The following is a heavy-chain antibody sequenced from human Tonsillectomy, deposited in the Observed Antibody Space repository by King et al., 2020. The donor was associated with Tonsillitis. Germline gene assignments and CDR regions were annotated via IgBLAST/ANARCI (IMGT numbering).Heavy chain of an antibody. CDR2: IYYSGST. D-gene: IGHD3-3*01. CDR1: GGSISSYY. CDR3: ARRGIYGVVTPGYFDY. J-gene: IGHJ4*02. V-gene: IGHV4-59*01. Sequence: QLQESGPGLVKPSGTLSLTCTVSGGSISSYYWSWIRQPPGKGLEWIGYIYYSGSTNYNPSLKSRVTISVDTSKNQFSLKVSSVTAADTAVYYCARRGIYGVVTPGYFDYWGQGTLVTVSA.